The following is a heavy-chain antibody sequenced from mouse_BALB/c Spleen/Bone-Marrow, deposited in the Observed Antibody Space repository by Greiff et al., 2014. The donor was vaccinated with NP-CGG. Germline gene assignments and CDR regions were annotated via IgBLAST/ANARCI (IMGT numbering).Heavy chain of an antibody. V-gene: IGHV5-9-4*01. J-gene: IGHJ3*01. CDR2: ISSGGSYT. CDR3: ARGRGNFLAY. D-gene: IGHD2-1*01. CDR1: GFIFSSYA. Sequence: EVQLVESGGGLVKPGGSLKLSCAASGFIFSSYAMSWVRQSPEQRLEWVAEISSGGSYTYYPDTVTGRFTISRDNAKNTLYLKISSRRSRDTAMYYCARGRGNFLAYWGQGTLVTVSA.